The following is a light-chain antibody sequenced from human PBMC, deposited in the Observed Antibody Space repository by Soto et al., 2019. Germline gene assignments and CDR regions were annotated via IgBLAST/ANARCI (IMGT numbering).Light chain of an antibody. CDR3: AAWDDLLSGPYYV. CDR2: SNN. J-gene: IGLJ1*01. V-gene: IGLV1-47*02. Sequence: QSVLTQPPSASGTPGQRVTISCSGSSSNIGSNYVYWYQQLPGTAPKLLIYSNNQRPSGVPDRFSGSKSGTSASLAISGLRSEDESDYYCAAWDDLLSGPYYVFGPGTKLTVL. CDR1: SSNIGSNY.